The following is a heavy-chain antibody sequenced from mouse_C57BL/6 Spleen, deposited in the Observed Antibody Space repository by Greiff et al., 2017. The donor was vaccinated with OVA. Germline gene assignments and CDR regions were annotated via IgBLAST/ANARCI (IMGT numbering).Heavy chain of an antibody. CDR3: ARQASLSYWYFDV. CDR1: GYTFTSYW. J-gene: IGHJ1*03. D-gene: IGHD3-2*02. CDR2: IHPNSGST. V-gene: IGHV1-64*01. Sequence: QVQLQQPGAELVKPGASVKLSCKASGYTFTSYWMHWVKQRPGQGLEWIGMIHPNSGSTNYNEKFKSKATLTVDKSSSTAYMQLSSLTSEDSAVYYCARQASLSYWYFDVWGTGTTVTVSS.